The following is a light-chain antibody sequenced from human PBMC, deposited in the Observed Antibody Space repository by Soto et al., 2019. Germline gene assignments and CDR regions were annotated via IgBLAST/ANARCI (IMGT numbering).Light chain of an antibody. V-gene: IGKV3-20*01. CDR2: GAS. CDR3: QQYGTSPLMYT. CDR1: QSIINNY. Sequence: ESVLTQSPGSLSLSPGETATLSCRASQSIINNYLAWYQQKPGQAPRLLIYGASIRATGVPDRFSGSGSGTDFTLTITSPQAEDFAVYYCQQYGTSPLMYTFGQGTKLGVK. J-gene: IGKJ2*01.